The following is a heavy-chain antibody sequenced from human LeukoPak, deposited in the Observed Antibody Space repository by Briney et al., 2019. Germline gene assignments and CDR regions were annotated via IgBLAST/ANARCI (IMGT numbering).Heavy chain of an antibody. J-gene: IGHJ4*02. CDR3: ARVKSQRITMIVVGGGYYFDY. Sequence: SVKVSCKASGGTFSSYAISWVRQAPGQGLEWMGGIIPIFGTANYAQKFQGRVTITADKSTSTAYMELSRLRSDDTAVYYCARVKSQRITMIVVGGGYYFDYWGQGTLVTVSS. CDR2: IIPIFGTA. V-gene: IGHV1-69*06. CDR1: GGTFSSYA. D-gene: IGHD3-22*01.